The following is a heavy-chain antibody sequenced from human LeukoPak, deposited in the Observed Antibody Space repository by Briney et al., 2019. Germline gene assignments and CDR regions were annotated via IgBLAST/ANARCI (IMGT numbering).Heavy chain of an antibody. CDR3: ARGFGANFDY. V-gene: IGHV3-7*04. CDR1: IFSFRNCC. CDR2: IKQGGSDK. Sequence: GGSLRLSCAASIFSFRNCCMNWVRQGPGKGLEWVANIKQGGSDKSFVDSVKGRFTISRDTAENSLLLRMNSLRAEDTAVYYCARGFGANFDYWGQGTLVTVSS. D-gene: IGHD3-16*01. J-gene: IGHJ4*02.